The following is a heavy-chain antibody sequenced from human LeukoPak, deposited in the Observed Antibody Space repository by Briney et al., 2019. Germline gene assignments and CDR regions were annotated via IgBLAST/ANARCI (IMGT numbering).Heavy chain of an antibody. V-gene: IGHV3-23*01. CDR1: GFTFSSYA. Sequence: GGSLRLSCAASGFTFSSYAMSWVRQAPGKGLEWVSGISGSGGSTYYADSVKGRFTISRDNFKNTVYLQMNSLRAEDTAVYYCAKDPGYYDILTGYEDYWGQGTLVTVSS. CDR2: ISGSGGST. CDR3: AKDPGYYDILTGYEDY. J-gene: IGHJ4*02. D-gene: IGHD3-9*01.